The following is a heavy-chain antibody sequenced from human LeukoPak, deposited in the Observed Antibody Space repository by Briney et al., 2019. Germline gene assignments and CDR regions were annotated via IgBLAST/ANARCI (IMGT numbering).Heavy chain of an antibody. CDR2: ISYDGSNK. CDR1: GFTFSSYA. Sequence: GGSLRLSCAASGFTFSSYAMHWVRQAPGKGLEWVAVISYDGSNKYYADSVKGRFTISRDNSKNTLYLQMNSLRAEDTAVYYCARATATPSELLYGVDYWGQGTLVTVSS. J-gene: IGHJ4*02. D-gene: IGHD5-18*01. CDR3: ARATATPSELLYGVDY. V-gene: IGHV3-30*01.